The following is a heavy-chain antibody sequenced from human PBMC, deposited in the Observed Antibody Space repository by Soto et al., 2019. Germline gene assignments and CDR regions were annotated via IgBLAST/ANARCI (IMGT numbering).Heavy chain of an antibody. D-gene: IGHD3-16*01. CDR3: ARGIWGRYNFGY. CDR2: IYYSGST. CDR1: GGSISSDSHF. Sequence: SETLSLTCTVSGGSISSDSHFWNWIRQPPGKRLEWIGYIYYSGSTDYNPSLNSRVTISLDTSKNQFSLTLSSVTAADSAIYYCARGIWGRYNFGYWGQGALVTVSS. J-gene: IGHJ4*02. V-gene: IGHV4-61*01.